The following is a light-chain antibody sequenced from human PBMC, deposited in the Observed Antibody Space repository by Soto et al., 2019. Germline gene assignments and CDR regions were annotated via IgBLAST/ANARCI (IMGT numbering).Light chain of an antibody. J-gene: IGKJ1*01. CDR3: QPYNNWPQT. CDR1: QSVSSN. Sequence: EIVMTQSPATLSVSPGERATLSCRASQSVSSNLAWYQQKPGQAPRLLIYGASTRATGIPARFSGSGSGTEFTLTISSLQYEDFAVYYCQPYNNWPQTFGQGTKVEIK. CDR2: GAS. V-gene: IGKV3-15*01.